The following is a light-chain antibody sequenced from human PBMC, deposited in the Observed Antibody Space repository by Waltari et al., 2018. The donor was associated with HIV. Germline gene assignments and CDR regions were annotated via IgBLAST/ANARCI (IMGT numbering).Light chain of an antibody. CDR3: CSYAGGYTLV. CDR1: SSDVGGYNS. Sequence: QSALTQPRPVSGSPGQSVTISSTGTSSDVGGYNSVTVYQQHPGKAPKLMIYDVTKRPSGVPDRFAGSKSGNTASLTISGLQAEDEADYFCCSYAGGYTLVFGGGTKLTVL. CDR2: DVT. J-gene: IGLJ3*02. V-gene: IGLV2-11*01.